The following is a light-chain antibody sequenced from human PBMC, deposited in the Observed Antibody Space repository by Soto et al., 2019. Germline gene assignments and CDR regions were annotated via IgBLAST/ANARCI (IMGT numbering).Light chain of an antibody. V-gene: IGLV2-11*01. CDR3: CSCAGDYTFV. CDR1: SSDVGGYNY. Sequence: QSALTQPRSVSGSPGQSVTLSCTGTSSDVGGYNYVTWYQQYPGKAPKVMIYDVKTRPSGVPDRFSGSKSGNTASLTISGLQAEDEADYYCCSCAGDYTFVFGTGTKVTVL. J-gene: IGLJ1*01. CDR2: DVK.